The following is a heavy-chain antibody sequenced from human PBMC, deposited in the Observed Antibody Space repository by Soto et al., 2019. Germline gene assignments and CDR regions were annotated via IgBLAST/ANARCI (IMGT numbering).Heavy chain of an antibody. CDR2: ISSSSSYI. CDR3: AGSNSCWGPLSPYPFDY. D-gene: IGHD3-16*01. J-gene: IGHJ4*02. V-gene: IGHV3-21*01. CDR1: GFIFSRSA. Sequence: GGSLRLSCAASGFIFSRSAMNWVRQAPGKGLEWVSSISSSSSYIYYAGSVKGRFTISRDNAKNSLYLQMNSLRAEDTAVYYCAGSNSCWGPLSPYPFDYWGQGALVTVSS.